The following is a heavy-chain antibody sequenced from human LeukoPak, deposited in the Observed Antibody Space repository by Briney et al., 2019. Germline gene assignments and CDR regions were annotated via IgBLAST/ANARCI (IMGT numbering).Heavy chain of an antibody. J-gene: IGHJ4*02. CDR3: TTSEY. V-gene: IGHV3-30*02. CDR1: GFPFNTYG. Sequence: GGSLRLSCAASGFPFNTYGMHGVRQAPGKGLEWVAFIQNHGGNEYYADSVKGRFTISRDNSKNTLYLQMNSLRGDDTGVYYCTTSEYWGQGTLVTVSS. CDR2: IQNHGGNE.